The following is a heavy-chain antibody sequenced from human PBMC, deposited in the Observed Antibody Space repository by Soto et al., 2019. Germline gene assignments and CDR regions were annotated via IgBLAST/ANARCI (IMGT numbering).Heavy chain of an antibody. V-gene: IGHV4-59*12. CDR3: ARGRSTYYDFWSGYYTAQDYGYYYGMDV. Sequence: SETLSLTCTVSGDSIRPYYWTWIRQPPGKGLEWIGYVYYSGSVNYKSSLKSRVTISVDTSKNQFSLKLSSVTAADTAVYYCARGRSTYYDFWSGYYTAQDYGYYYGMDVWGQGTTVTVSS. CDR2: VYYSGSV. J-gene: IGHJ6*02. CDR1: GDSIRPYY. D-gene: IGHD3-3*01.